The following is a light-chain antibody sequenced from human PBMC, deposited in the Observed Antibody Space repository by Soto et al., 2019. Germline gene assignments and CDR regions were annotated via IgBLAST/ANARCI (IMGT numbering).Light chain of an antibody. V-gene: IGLV2-23*03. J-gene: IGLJ2*01. CDR1: STDVGSYNL. CDR2: EGS. Sequence: QSVLTQPASVSGSPGQSITISCTGTSTDVGSYNLVSWYQQHPGKAPKLMIYEGSKRPTGVSDRFSGSKSGYTASLTISGLQDEDEADYYCCSYAGSHTFVFGGGTKLTVL. CDR3: CSYAGSHTFV.